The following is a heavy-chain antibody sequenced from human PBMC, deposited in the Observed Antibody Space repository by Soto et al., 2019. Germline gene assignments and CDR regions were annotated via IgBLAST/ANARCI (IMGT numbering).Heavy chain of an antibody. D-gene: IGHD2-2*01. Sequence: QVQQVQSGAEVTRPGASVKVSCKASGYSFISHYIHWVRQAPGQGLEWMGFINPSGGSATLAQKFQGRVTMTRDTSTTTVYMELSSLRSEDAAVYYCARDYLSSKLSLSYFDFWGQGTLVTVSS. V-gene: IGHV1-46*01. J-gene: IGHJ4*02. CDR3: ARDYLSSKLSLSYFDF. CDR1: GYSFISHY. CDR2: INPSGGSA.